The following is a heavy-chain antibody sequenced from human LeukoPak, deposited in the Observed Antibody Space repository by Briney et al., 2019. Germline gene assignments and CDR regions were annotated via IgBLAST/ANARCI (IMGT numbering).Heavy chain of an antibody. CDR3: ASGGSDYYYYYMDV. CDR1: GYTFTSYD. CDR2: MNPNSGNT. V-gene: IGHV1-8*01. J-gene: IGHJ6*03. Sequence: ASVKVSCKASGYTFTSYDINWVRQATGQGLEWMGWMNPNSGNTGYAQKFQGRVTMTRNTSISTAYMELSSLRSEDTAVYYCASGGSDYYYYYMDVWGKGTTVTVPS. D-gene: IGHD1-26*01.